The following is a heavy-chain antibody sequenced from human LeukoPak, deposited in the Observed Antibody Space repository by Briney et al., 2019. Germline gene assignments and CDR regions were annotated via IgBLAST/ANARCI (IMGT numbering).Heavy chain of an antibody. J-gene: IGHJ4*02. D-gene: IGHD2-15*01. CDR1: GYTFTSYY. CDR3: ARVRDIAY. Sequence: ASVTVSCKASGYTFTSYYIHWVRQAPGQGLEWMGVINPSSGSTTYAQKFQGRVIMTRDMSTTTLYMELSSLRSEDTALYYCARVRDIAYWGQGTLVTVSS. V-gene: IGHV1-46*01. CDR2: INPSSGST.